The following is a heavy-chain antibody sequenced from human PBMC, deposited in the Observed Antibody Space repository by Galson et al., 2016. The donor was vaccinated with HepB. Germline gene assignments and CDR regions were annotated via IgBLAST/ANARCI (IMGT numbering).Heavy chain of an antibody. CDR2: IKPSGGKT. J-gene: IGHJ4*02. V-gene: IGHV1-46*02. Sequence: SVKVSCKASGYTFNTYNTHWVRQAPGQGLEWTGLIKPSGGKTIYAQRFQDRITMTRDTSTSTVYMELNSLRSEDTAVYYCARELDHSFYFDYWGQGTLLTVSS. D-gene: IGHD1-14*01. CDR1: GYTFNTYN. CDR3: ARELDHSFYFDY.